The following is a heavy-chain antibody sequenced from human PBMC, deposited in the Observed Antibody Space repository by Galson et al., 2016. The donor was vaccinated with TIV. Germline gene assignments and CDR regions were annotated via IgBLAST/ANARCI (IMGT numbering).Heavy chain of an antibody. CDR3: ARGVVAHTYYFYCMDV. CDR1: GFTFSSFG. Sequence: SLRLSCAASGFTFSSFGMHWVRQAPGKGLEWVALIRYDGSRRYYADSVKGRFTISRDDSKNTLYLQMNGLRRDDSAVYFCARGVVAHTYYFYCMDVWGQGTTVTVSS. J-gene: IGHJ6*02. CDR2: IRYDGSRR. D-gene: IGHD2-15*01. V-gene: IGHV3-30*02.